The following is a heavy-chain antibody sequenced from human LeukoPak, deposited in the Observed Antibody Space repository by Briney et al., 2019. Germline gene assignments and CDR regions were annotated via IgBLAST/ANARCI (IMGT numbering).Heavy chain of an antibody. CDR2: ISSSSSYI. V-gene: IGHV3-21*01. J-gene: IGHJ4*02. D-gene: IGHD6-19*01. CDR3: ARDHVAGAPAGY. Sequence: SGGSLRLSCAASGFTFSSYSMNWVRQAPGKGLEWVSSISSSSSYIYYADSVKGRFTISRDNAKNSLYLQMNSLRAEDTAVYYCARDHVAGAPAGYWGQGTLVTVSS. CDR1: GFTFSSYS.